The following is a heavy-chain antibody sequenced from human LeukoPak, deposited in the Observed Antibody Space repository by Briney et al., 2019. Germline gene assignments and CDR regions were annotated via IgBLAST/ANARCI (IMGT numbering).Heavy chain of an antibody. V-gene: IGHV1-69*05. D-gene: IGHD6-6*01. J-gene: IGHJ5*02. Sequence: SVKVSCKASGGTFSSYAISWVRQAPGQGLEWMGGIIPIFGTANYAQKLQGRVTMTTDTSTSTAYMELRSLRSDDTAVYYCARDRTAYSSSPHNWFDPWGQGTLVTVSS. CDR2: IIPIFGTA. CDR1: GGTFSSYA. CDR3: ARDRTAYSSSPHNWFDP.